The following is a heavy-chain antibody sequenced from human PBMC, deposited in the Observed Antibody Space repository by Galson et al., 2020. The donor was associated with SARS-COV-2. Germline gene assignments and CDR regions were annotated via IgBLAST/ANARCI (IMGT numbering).Heavy chain of an antibody. D-gene: IGHD2-2*01. CDR3: AREGRYCSSTSCYAFDI. V-gene: IGHV3-30*04. Sequence: GESLKISCAASGFTFSSYAMHWVRQAPGKGLEWVAVISYDGSNKYYADSVKGRFTISRDNSKNTLYLQMNSLRAEDTAVYYCAREGRYCSSTSCYAFDIWGQGTMVTVSS. CDR2: ISYDGSNK. J-gene: IGHJ3*02. CDR1: GFTFSSYA.